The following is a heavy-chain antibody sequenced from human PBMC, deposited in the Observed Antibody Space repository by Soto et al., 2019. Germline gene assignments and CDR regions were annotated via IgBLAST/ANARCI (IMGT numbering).Heavy chain of an antibody. CDR2: INHSGST. J-gene: IGHJ6*03. D-gene: IGHD3-3*01. CDR3: ARCNVDFWSGYYRGNYYYYMDV. Sequence: SETLSLTCAVYGGSFSGYYWSWIRQPPGKGLEWIGEINHSGSTNYNPSLKSRVTISVDTSKNQFSLKLSSVTAADTAVYYCARCNVDFWSGYYRGNYYYYMDVWGKGTTVTVS. V-gene: IGHV4-34*01. CDR1: GGSFSGYY.